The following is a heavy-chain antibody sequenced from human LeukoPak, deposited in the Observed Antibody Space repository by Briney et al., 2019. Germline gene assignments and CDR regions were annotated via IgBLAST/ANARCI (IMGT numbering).Heavy chain of an antibody. Sequence: QSGGSLRLSCAASGITFSSYAMSWVRQAPGKGLEWVSGISGGGSTYYADSVQGRFTISRDNSKNTIYMQMNSLRGEDTAVYYCAKGTIGGQWLVQFDYWGQGAQVTVSS. V-gene: IGHV3-23*01. CDR3: AKGTIGGQWLVQFDY. CDR2: ISGGGST. J-gene: IGHJ4*02. CDR1: GITFSSYA. D-gene: IGHD6-19*01.